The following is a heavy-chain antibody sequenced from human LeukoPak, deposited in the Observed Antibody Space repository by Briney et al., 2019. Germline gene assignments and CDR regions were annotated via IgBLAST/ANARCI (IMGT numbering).Heavy chain of an antibody. CDR1: VFTFSSYW. Sequence: GGSLRLSCAASVFTFSSYWMHGVRQAPGKGGGWVSRIYMDVGGGRSTSYADSVAGRFSMSSTNVKNTLYIQMNSLRAEDTAVYYCVRDVWGDRDSYFDYWGQGTLVTVSS. J-gene: IGHJ4*02. D-gene: IGHD2-21*01. CDR3: VRDVWGDRDSYFDY. V-gene: IGHV3-74*01. CDR2: IYMDVGGGRST.